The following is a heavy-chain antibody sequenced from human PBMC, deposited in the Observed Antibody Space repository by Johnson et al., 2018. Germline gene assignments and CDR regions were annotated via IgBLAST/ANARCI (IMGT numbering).Heavy chain of an antibody. V-gene: IGHV3-11*01. Sequence: QVQLQQSGGGLVQPGRSLRLSCSVSGFNFSDYYMSWIRQAPGKGLEWVSYIGLSGTTINYADSVKGRFTISRDNSKNSLYLQMNSLRADDAAVYYCAREYYDSRGYRRERWGQGTLVTVSS. CDR2: IGLSGTTI. D-gene: IGHD3-22*01. J-gene: IGHJ4*02. CDR3: AREYYDSRGYRRER. CDR1: GFNFSDYY.